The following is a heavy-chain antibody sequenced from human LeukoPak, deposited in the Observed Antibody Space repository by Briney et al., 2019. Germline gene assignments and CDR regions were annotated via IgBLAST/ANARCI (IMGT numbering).Heavy chain of an antibody. CDR3: AKDRDSFGYKRTLDY. CDR2: ISGSGDRT. Sequence: GGSLRLSCAASGFTFSSYAMTWVRQAPGKGLEWVSFISGSGDRTYFADSVKGRFTISRDDSKNTLYLQMNSLRAEDTAVYYCAKDRDSFGYKRTLDYWGQGTLVTVSS. D-gene: IGHD5-18*01. J-gene: IGHJ4*02. CDR1: GFTFSSYA. V-gene: IGHV3-23*01.